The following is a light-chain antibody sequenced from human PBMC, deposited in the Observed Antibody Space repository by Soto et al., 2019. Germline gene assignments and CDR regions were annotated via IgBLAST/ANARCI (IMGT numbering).Light chain of an antibody. J-gene: IGKJ2*01. CDR1: QSVSSN. CDR3: HQYNNWPPFT. CDR2: GAS. Sequence: EIVMTQSPATLSVSPGDRATLSCRASQSVSSNFAWYQQKPGQAPRLLVYGASTRATGIPARFSGSGSGTEFTLNISSLQSEDFAVKFCHQYNNWPPFTFGQGTKLEIK. V-gene: IGKV3-15*01.